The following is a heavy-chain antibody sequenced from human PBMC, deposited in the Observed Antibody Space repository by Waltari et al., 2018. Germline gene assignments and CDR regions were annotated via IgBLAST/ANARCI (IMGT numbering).Heavy chain of an antibody. CDR2: IYSGGSST. V-gene: IGHV3-23*03. CDR1: GFTFSSYA. J-gene: IGHJ4*02. CDR3: AKAMVVTSYFDY. D-gene: IGHD2-21*02. Sequence: EVQLLESGGGLVQPGGSLRLSCAASGFTFSSYAMSWVRQAPGKGLEWVSVIYSGGSSTYYADSVKGRFTISRDNSKNTLYLQMNSLRAEDTAVYYCAKAMVVTSYFDYWGQGTLVTVSS.